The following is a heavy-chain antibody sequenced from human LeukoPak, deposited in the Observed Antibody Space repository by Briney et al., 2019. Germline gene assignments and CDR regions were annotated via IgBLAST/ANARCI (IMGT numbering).Heavy chain of an antibody. V-gene: IGHV4-39*07. D-gene: IGHD1-26*01. J-gene: IGHJ4*02. CDR2: IYYSGST. CDR3: ARELGAAWREDY. CDR1: GGSISSSIYY. Sequence: SETLSLTCTVSGGSISSSIYYWGWIRQPPGKGLEWIGSIYYSGSTYYNPSLKSRVTISVDTSKNQFSLKLSSVTAADTAVYYCARELGAAWREDYWGQGTLVTVSS.